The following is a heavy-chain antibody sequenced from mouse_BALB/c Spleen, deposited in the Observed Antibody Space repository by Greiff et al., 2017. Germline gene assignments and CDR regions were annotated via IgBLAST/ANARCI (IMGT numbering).Heavy chain of an antibody. CDR2: IWAGGST. CDR3: ARDDGYYDY. D-gene: IGHD2-3*01. CDR1: GFTFSSYA. Sequence: VKLMESGGGLVKPGGSLKLSCAASGFTFSSYAMSWVRQTPGKGLEWLGVIWAGGSTNYNSALMSRLSISKDNSKSQVFLKMNSLQTDDTAMYYCARDDGYYDYWGQGTTLTVSS. V-gene: IGHV2-9*02. J-gene: IGHJ2*01.